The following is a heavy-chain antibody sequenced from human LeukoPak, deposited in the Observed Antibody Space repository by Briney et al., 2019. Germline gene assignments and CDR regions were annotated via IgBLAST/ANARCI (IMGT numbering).Heavy chain of an antibody. CDR2: IIPIFGTA. D-gene: IGHD2-15*01. CDR1: GGTFSSYA. V-gene: IGHV1-69*01. Sequence: SVKVSCKASGGTFSSYAISWVRQTPGQGLEWMGGIIPIFGTANYAQKFQGRVTITADESTSTAYMELSSLRSEDTAVYYCARGRDCSGGSCYSGNYYYYYYGMDVWGQGTTVTVSS. J-gene: IGHJ6*02. CDR3: ARGRDCSGGSCYSGNYYYYYYGMDV.